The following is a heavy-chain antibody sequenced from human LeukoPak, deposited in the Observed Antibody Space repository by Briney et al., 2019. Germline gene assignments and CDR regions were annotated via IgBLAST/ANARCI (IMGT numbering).Heavy chain of an antibody. CDR1: GLTFRTTW. J-gene: IGHJ4*02. D-gene: IGHD1-7*01. Sequence: GGSLRLSCATSGLTFRTTWMHWVRQAPGKGLMWVSRMNGEGTTIDYADSVKGRFTVSRDYAKNTLFLQMNNLRTEDTALYFCATARNFRFEYWGQGSLVIASA. CDR3: ATARNFRFEY. V-gene: IGHV3-74*01. CDR2: MNGEGTTI.